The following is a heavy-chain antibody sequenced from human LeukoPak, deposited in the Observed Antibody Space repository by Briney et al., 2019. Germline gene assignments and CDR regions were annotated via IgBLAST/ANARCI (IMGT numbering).Heavy chain of an antibody. Sequence: GGSLRLSCAASGFTFSSYWMSWVRQAPGKGLEWVANIKQDGSEKYYVDSVKGRFTISRDNAKNSLYLQMNSLRAEDTAVYYCARDGSWSGSYPRARTRAAYGMDVWGQGTTVTVSS. J-gene: IGHJ6*02. D-gene: IGHD1-26*01. CDR1: GFTFSSYW. CDR2: IKQDGSEK. V-gene: IGHV3-7*01. CDR3: ARDGSWSGSYPRARTRAAYGMDV.